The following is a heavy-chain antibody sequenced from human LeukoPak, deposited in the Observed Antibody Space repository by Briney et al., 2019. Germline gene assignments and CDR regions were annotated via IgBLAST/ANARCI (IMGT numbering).Heavy chain of an antibody. CDR2: ISSSSSYI. Sequence: PGGSLRLSCAASGFTFSSYSMNWVRQAPGKGLEWVSSISSSSSYIYYADSVKGRFTISRDNAKNSLYLQMNSLRAEDTAVYHCARDSGWNYVFDYWGQGTLVTVSS. V-gene: IGHV3-21*04. D-gene: IGHD1-7*01. J-gene: IGHJ4*02. CDR3: ARDSGWNYVFDY. CDR1: GFTFSSYS.